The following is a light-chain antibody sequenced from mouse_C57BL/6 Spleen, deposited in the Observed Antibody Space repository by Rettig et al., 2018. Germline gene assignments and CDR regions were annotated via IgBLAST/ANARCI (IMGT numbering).Light chain of an antibody. J-gene: IGLJ3*01. V-gene: IGLV1*01. Sequence: TLTCRSSTGAVTTSNYANWVQEKPDHLFTGLIGGTNNRAPGVPARFSGSLIGDKAALTITGAQTEDEAIYFCALWYSNHFIFGSGTKVTVL. CDR1: TGAVTTSNY. CDR2: GTN. CDR3: ALWYSNHFI.